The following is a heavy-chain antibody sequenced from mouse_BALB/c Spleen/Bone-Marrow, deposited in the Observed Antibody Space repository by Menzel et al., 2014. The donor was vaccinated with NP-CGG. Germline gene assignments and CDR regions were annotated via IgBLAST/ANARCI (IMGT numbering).Heavy chain of an antibody. Sequence: EVKLMESGGGLVKPGGSLKLFCAASGFTFSSYTMSWVRQTPEKRLEWVATISSGGGNTYYPDSMKGRFTISRDNAKNNLYLQMSSLRSEDTALYYCARAYYRYPFDYWGQGTTLTVSS. V-gene: IGHV5-9*03. D-gene: IGHD2-14*01. CDR3: ARAYYRYPFDY. CDR2: ISSGGGNT. J-gene: IGHJ2*01. CDR1: GFTFSSYT.